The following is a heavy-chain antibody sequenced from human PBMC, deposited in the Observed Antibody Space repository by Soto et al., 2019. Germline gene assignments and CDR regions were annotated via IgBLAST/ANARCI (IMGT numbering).Heavy chain of an antibody. D-gene: IGHD4-17*01. V-gene: IGHV4-59*01. Sequence: SETLSLTCTVSGGSISSYYWSWIRQPPGKGLEWIGYIYYSGSTNYNPSLKSRVTISVDTSKNQFSLKLSSVTAADTAVYYCARMEDYGDLNYWGQGTLVTVSS. CDR2: IYYSGST. J-gene: IGHJ4*02. CDR1: GGSISSYY. CDR3: ARMEDYGDLNY.